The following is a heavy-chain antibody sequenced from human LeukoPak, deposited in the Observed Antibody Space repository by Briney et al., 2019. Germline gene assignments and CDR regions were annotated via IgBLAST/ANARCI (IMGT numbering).Heavy chain of an antibody. CDR2: ISSSSSYI. Sequence: GGSLRLSCAASGFTFSSYSMNWVRQAPGKGLEWVSSISSSSSYIYYADSVKGRFTISRDNAKNSLYLQMSSLRAEDTAVYYCARDPLYCSSTSCFFDYWGQGTLVTVSS. J-gene: IGHJ4*02. CDR3: ARDPLYCSSTSCFFDY. CDR1: GFTFSSYS. D-gene: IGHD2-2*01. V-gene: IGHV3-21*01.